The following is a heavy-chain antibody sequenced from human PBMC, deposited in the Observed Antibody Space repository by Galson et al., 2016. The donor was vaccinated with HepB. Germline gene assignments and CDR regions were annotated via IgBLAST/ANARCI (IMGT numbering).Heavy chain of an antibody. J-gene: IGHJ5*02. CDR3: ARDYREYSSSSLDP. D-gene: IGHD6-6*01. CDR1: GDTLTTYY. CDR2: IDPFAGAI. V-gene: IGHV1-46*04. Sequence: SVKVSCKASGDTLTTYYMHWVRQAPGQGLEWMGLIDPFAGAISYAQKLQGRVTMTRDTSTNTVYMELRDLRSEDTAVYYCARDYREYSSSSLDPWGQGTLVTVSS.